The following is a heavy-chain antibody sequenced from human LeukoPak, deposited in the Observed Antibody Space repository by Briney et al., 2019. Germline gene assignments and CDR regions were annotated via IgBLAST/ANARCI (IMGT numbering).Heavy chain of an antibody. CDR2: INPNSGGT. J-gene: IGHJ3*02. CDR1: GYTFTGYY. V-gene: IGHV1-2*02. CDR3: AREYSSSSDAFDI. D-gene: IGHD6-6*01. Sequence: ASVKVSCKASGYTFTGYYMHWVRQAPGQGLEWMGWINPNSGGTNYAQKFQGRVTMTRDTSISTAYMELSRLRSDDTAVYYCAREYSSSSDAFDIWGQGTIVTVSS.